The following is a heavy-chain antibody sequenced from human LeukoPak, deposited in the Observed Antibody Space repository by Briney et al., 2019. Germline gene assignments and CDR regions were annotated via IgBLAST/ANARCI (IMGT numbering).Heavy chain of an antibody. CDR3: ARHDYGATRDF. J-gene: IGHJ4*02. V-gene: IGHV4-59*01. CDR2: IHYSGST. Sequence: PSETLSLTCTVSGGSISSYYWSWIRQPPGKGLEWIGYIHYSGSTNYNPSLKGRVTISVDTSKNQFSLMLSSVTAADTAVYYCARHDYGATRDFWGPGSLVSVSS. D-gene: IGHD4-17*01. CDR1: GGSISSYY.